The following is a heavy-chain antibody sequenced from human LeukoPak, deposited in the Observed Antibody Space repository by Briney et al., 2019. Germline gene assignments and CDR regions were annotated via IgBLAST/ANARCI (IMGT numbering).Heavy chain of an antibody. V-gene: IGHV1-69*13. J-gene: IGHJ3*02. CDR1: GGTFSSYA. D-gene: IGHD3-3*01. Sequence: SVKLSCKASGGTFSSYAISWVRQAPGQGLEWMGGIIPIVGTANNAQRCEGSVTIKADDTTSTAYMELISLRYEDTGVYNCARGKNYFWSGDYYDAFDIWGQGTMVAVSS. CDR2: IIPIVGTA. CDR3: ARGKNYFWSGDYYDAFDI.